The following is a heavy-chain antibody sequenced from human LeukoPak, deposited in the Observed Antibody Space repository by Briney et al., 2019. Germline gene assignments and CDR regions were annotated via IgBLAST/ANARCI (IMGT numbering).Heavy chain of an antibody. Sequence: GGSLRLSCAASGFTFSSYEMTWVRQAPGKGLEWVSNISSSDTTIHYADSVKGRFTISRDNARNSLYLQMNSLRAEDTAVYYCARDLGSSWQYYYYYYGMDVWGQGTTVTVSS. CDR1: GFTFSSYE. D-gene: IGHD6-13*01. CDR2: ISSSDTTI. CDR3: ARDLGSSWQYYYYYYGMDV. V-gene: IGHV3-48*03. J-gene: IGHJ6*02.